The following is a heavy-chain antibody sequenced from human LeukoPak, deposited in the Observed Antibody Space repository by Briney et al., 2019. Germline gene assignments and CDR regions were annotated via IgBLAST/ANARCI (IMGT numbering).Heavy chain of an antibody. Sequence: GASVKVSCKASGGTFSTYSINWVRQAPGQGLEWMGGIIPVFGAPYYAQNFQGRVTITADESTSTVYMELGSLRSEDTAVYYCARGIKFYDILTGYSGPVKNDGMDVWGRGTTVTVSS. CDR1: GGTFSTYS. J-gene: IGHJ6*02. V-gene: IGHV1-69*13. CDR3: ARGIKFYDILTGYSGPVKNDGMDV. CDR2: IIPVFGAP. D-gene: IGHD3-9*01.